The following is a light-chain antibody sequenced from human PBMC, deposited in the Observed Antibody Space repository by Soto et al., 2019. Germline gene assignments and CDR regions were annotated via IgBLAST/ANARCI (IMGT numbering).Light chain of an antibody. CDR2: EVS. Sequence: QSALTQPPSASGSPGQSVTISCTGTSSDVGGYNYVSWYQQHPGKAPKLMIYEVSKRPSGFPDRFSGSKSGNTASLTVSGLQAEDEADYYCSSYAGSNNFGYVFGTGTKLTVL. CDR3: SSYAGSNNFGYV. V-gene: IGLV2-8*01. J-gene: IGLJ1*01. CDR1: SSDVGGYNY.